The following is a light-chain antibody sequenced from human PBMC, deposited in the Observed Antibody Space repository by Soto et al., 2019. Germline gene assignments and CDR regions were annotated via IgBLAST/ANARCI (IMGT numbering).Light chain of an antibody. J-gene: IGKJ1*01. CDR2: AAS. CDR3: QQSYRTPPT. Sequence: DIQMTQSPSSLSASVGDRVTITCRASQSIISYLNWYQQKPGKAPKLLIYAASSLQSGVPSRFSGSGSGTDFTLTISSLQPEDVATYYCQQSYRTPPTCGQGTKVVIK. V-gene: IGKV1-39*01. CDR1: QSIISY.